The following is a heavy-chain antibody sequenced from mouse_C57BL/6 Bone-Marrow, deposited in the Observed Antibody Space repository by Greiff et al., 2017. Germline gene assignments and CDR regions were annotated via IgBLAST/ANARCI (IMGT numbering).Heavy chain of an antibody. CDR2: SRNKANDYTT. Sequence: EVKVVESGGGLVQSGRSLRLSCATSGFTFSDFYMEWVRQAPGKGLEWIAASRNKANDYTTEYSSSVKGRFIVSRDTSQSILYLQMNALRAEDTAIYYCARDARAMDDGGQGTSVTVSS. CDR1: GFTFSDFY. V-gene: IGHV7-1*01. CDR3: ARDARAMDD. J-gene: IGHJ4*01.